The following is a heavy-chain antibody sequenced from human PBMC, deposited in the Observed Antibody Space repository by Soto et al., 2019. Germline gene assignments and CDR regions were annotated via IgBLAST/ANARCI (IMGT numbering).Heavy chain of an antibody. J-gene: IGHJ3*02. Sequence: SVKVSCKASGGTFSSYAISWVRQAPGQGLEWMGGIIPIFGTANYAQKFQGRVTITADKSTSTAYMELSSLRSEDTAVYYCASTYCGGDCYSGYAFDIWGQGXMVTVSS. CDR2: IIPIFGTA. V-gene: IGHV1-69*06. CDR3: ASTYCGGDCYSGYAFDI. D-gene: IGHD2-21*02. CDR1: GGTFSSYA.